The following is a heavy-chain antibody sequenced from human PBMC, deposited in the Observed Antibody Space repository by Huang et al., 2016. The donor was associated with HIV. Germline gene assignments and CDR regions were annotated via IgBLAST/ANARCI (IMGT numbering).Heavy chain of an antibody. D-gene: IGHD3-9*01. Sequence: QVQLQQWGAGLLKPSETLSLTCAVYGGSFSGYYWSGIRQPPGKGLEWIGEINHSGSTNYNPSLKSRVTISVDTSKNQFSLKLSSVTAADTAVYYCARGYDILTRMAYWGQGTLVTVSS. CDR3: ARGYDILTRMAY. V-gene: IGHV4-34*01. J-gene: IGHJ4*02. CDR2: INHSGST. CDR1: GGSFSGYY.